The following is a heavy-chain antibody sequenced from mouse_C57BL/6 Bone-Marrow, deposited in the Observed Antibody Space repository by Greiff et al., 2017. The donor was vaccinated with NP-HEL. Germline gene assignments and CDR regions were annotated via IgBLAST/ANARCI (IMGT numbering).Heavy chain of an antibody. V-gene: IGHV1-15*01. CDR3: TKGPTIVSFDY. J-gene: IGHJ2*01. Sequence: VKLVESGAELVRPGASVTLSCKASGYTFTDYEMHWVKQTPVHGLEWIGAIDPETGGTAYNQKFKGKAILTADKSSSTAYMELRSLTSEDSAVYYCTKGPTIVSFDYGGKGPTLTVSS. CDR2: IDPETGGT. CDR1: GYTFTDYE. D-gene: IGHD2-5*01.